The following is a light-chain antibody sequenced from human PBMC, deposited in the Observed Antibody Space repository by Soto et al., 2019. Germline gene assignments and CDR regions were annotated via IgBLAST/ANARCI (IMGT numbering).Light chain of an antibody. CDR2: GNN. J-gene: IGLJ3*02. CDR1: SSNIGAGYD. Sequence: QSVLTQPRSVSGAPGQRVTISCTGSSSNIGAGYDVHWYQQLPGTAPKLLIYGNNNRPSGVPDRFSGSKSGTSASLAITGLQAEDEADYYCQSYDSSLSGCVFGGGTQLTVL. V-gene: IGLV1-40*01. CDR3: QSYDSSLSGCV.